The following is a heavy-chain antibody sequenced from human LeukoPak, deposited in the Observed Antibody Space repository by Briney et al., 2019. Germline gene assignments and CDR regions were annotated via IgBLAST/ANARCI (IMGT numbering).Heavy chain of an antibody. Sequence: PGGSLRLSCAASGVTFSSYWMHWVRQAPGKGLVWVSGINSDGSSTNYADSVKGRFTISRDNAKNTLYLQMNSLRAEDTAVYHCWSLDHWGQGTLVTVSS. CDR3: WSLDH. V-gene: IGHV3-74*01. CDR1: GVTFSSYW. CDR2: INSDGSST. J-gene: IGHJ4*02.